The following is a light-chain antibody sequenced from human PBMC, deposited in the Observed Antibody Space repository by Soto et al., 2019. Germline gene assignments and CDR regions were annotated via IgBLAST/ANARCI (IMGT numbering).Light chain of an antibody. V-gene: IGKV3-15*01. CDR1: QSINNT. J-gene: IGKJ1*01. CDR3: QQYNNWPPST. Sequence: EIVMTQSPATLSVSPGERATLSCRSSQSINNTLAWYQQKPGQAPRLLIFGASTRATGIPARFTGDGSGTEFTITINSLQSEDFAVYYCQQYNNWPPSTFGQGTKVDIK. CDR2: GAS.